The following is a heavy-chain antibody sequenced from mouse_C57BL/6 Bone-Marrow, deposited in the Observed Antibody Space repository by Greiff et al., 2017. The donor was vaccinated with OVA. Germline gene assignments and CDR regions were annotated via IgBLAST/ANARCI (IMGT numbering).Heavy chain of an antibody. Sequence: EVQLQQSGPVLVKPGASVKMSCKASGYTFTDYYMNWVKQSHGKSLEWIGVINPYNGGTSYNQKFKGKATLTVDKSSSTAYMELNSLTSEDSAVYYCARENSIYYHAMDYWGQGTSVTVSS. J-gene: IGHJ4*01. V-gene: IGHV1-19*01. CDR3: ARENSIYYHAMDY. CDR1: GYTFTDYY. CDR2: INPYNGGT.